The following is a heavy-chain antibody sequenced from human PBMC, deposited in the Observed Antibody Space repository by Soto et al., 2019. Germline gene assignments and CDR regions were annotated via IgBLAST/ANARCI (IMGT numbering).Heavy chain of an antibody. V-gene: IGHV4-59*01. J-gene: IGHJ4*02. Sequence: ETLSLTCTVSGGSISSYYWSWIRQPPGKGLEWIGYIYYSGSTNYNPSLKSRVTISVDTSKNQFSLKLSSVTAADTAVYYCATPTPLRGAMITNINFDFWGQGTPVTVSS. CDR3: ATPTPLRGAMITNINFDF. CDR2: IYYSGST. D-gene: IGHD3-10*01. CDR1: GGSISSYY.